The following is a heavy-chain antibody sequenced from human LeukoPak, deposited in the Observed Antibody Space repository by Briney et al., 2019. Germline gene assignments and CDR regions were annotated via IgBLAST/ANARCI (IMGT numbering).Heavy chain of an antibody. D-gene: IGHD5-12*01. V-gene: IGHV1-69*05. CDR3: ASRYSGYGDYYYYMDV. J-gene: IGHJ6*03. CDR1: GGTFSSYA. Sequence: SVKVSCKASGGTFSSYAISWVRQAPGQGLEWMGGIIPIFGTANYAQKFQGRVTITTDESTSTAYMELSSLRSEDTAVYYCASRYSGYGDYYYYMDVWGKGTTVTVSS. CDR2: IIPIFGTA.